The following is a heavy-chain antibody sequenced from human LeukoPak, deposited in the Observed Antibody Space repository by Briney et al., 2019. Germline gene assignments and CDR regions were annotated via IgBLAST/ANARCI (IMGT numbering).Heavy chain of an antibody. J-gene: IGHJ6*03. V-gene: IGHV1-69*06. CDR3: ARGNSPYYMDV. CDR2: IIPIFGTA. D-gene: IGHD4-23*01. Sequence: ASVKVSCKASGGTFSSYAFSWVRQAPGQGLEWMGGIIPIFGTANYAQKFQGRVTITADKSTSTAYMELSSLRSEDTAVYYCARGNSPYYMDVWGKGTTVTVSS. CDR1: GGTFSSYA.